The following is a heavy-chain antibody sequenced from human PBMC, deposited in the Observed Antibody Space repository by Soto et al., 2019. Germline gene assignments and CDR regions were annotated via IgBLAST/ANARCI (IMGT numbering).Heavy chain of an antibody. V-gene: IGHV1-46*01. CDR1: GYTFTSYY. CDR2: INPSGGST. Sequence: GASVKVSCKASGYTFTSYYMHWVRQAPGQGLEWMGIINPSGGSTSYAQKFQGRVTMTRDTSTSTVYMELSSLRSEDTAVYYCARDKMDSGYHVLVGNWFDPWGQGTLVTVSS. D-gene: IGHD5-12*01. CDR3: ARDKMDSGYHVLVGNWFDP. J-gene: IGHJ5*02.